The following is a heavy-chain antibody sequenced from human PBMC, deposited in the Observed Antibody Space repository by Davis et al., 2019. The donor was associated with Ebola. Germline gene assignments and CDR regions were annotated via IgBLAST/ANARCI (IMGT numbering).Heavy chain of an antibody. V-gene: IGHV4-34*01. CDR2: INHSGST. Sequence: SETLSLTCAVYGGSFSGYYWSWIRQPPGKGLEWIGEINHSGSTNYNPSLKSRVTISVDTSKNQFSLKLSSVTAADTAVYYCARRGFSHFDYWGQGTLVTVSS. CDR3: ARRGFSHFDY. CDR1: GGSFSGYY. J-gene: IGHJ4*02. D-gene: IGHD5-18*01.